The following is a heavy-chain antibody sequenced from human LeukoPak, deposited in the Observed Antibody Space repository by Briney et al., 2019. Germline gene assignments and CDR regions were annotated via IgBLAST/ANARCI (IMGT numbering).Heavy chain of an antibody. V-gene: IGHV3-30*02. CDR1: GFTFSSYG. J-gene: IGHJ1*01. CDR2: ILYDGSNE. D-gene: IGHD6-13*01. Sequence: PGGSLRLSCAASGFTFSSYGMHWVRQAPGKGLEWVAFILYDGSNEYYADSVKGRFTISRDNAKNSLYLQMNSLRAEDTAVYYCARDRWAAAGKRYFQHRGQGTLVTVSS. CDR3: ARDRWAAAGKRYFQH.